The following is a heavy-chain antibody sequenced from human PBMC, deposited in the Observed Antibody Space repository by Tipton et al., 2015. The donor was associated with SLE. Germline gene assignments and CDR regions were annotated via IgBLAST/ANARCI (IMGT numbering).Heavy chain of an antibody. V-gene: IGHV3-30*02. D-gene: IGHD3-22*01. CDR3: ASRPYYYDSSGIFQH. CDR1: GFTFSSFG. Sequence: SLRLSCAASGFTFSSFGMHWVRQAPGKGLEWVAFIRSDGSNKYYADSVKGRFTISRDNSKNTLYLQMNSLRAEDTAVYYCASRPYYYDSSGIFQHWGQGTLVTVSS. CDR2: IRSDGSNK. J-gene: IGHJ1*01.